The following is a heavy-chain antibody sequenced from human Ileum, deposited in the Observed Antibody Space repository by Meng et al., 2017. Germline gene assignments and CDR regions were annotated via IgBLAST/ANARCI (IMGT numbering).Heavy chain of an antibody. D-gene: IGHD1-1*01. Sequence: QLRLQESGPGLVKPSQSLYLTCTVSGGSLSSGGYYWSWIRQHPGKGLEWIGYIYDSGSTYYNPSLKSRIAISGDTSKNQFSLNLSSVTAADTAVYYCARGGTAYFDYWGQGTLVTVSS. CDR1: GGSLSSGGYY. J-gene: IGHJ4*02. CDR3: ARGGTAYFDY. CDR2: IYDSGST. V-gene: IGHV4-31*03.